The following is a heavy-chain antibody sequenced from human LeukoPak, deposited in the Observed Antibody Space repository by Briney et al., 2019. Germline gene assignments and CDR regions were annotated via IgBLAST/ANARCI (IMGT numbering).Heavy chain of an antibody. Sequence: ASVKVSCKSSGGTFSSYAISWVRQAPGQGLEWMGGIIPIFGTANYAQKFQGRVTITTDESTSTAYMELSSLRSEDTAVYYCARGRSEVVPAARHYYYMDVWGKGTTVTVSS. J-gene: IGHJ6*03. CDR1: GGTFSSYA. V-gene: IGHV1-69*05. CDR2: IIPIFGTA. D-gene: IGHD2-2*01. CDR3: ARGRSEVVPAARHYYYMDV.